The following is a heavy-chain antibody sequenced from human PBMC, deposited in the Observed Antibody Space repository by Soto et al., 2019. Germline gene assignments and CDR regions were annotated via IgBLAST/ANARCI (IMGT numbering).Heavy chain of an antibody. J-gene: IGHJ4*02. D-gene: IGHD5-12*01. V-gene: IGHV1-69*13. CDR2: IIPIFGTA. CDR3: AREGDPEMATSD. CDR1: GVTFSSYA. Sequence: ASVKVSCKASGVTFSSYAIGWVRQAPGQGLEWMGGIIPIFGTANYAQKFQGRVTITADESTSTAYMELSSLRSEDAAVYYCAREGDPEMATSDWGQGTLVTVSS.